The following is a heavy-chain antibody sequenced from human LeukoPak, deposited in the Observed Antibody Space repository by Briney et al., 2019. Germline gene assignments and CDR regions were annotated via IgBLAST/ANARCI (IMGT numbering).Heavy chain of an antibody. D-gene: IGHD4-17*01. V-gene: IGHV3-30-3*01. CDR2: ISYDGNNK. J-gene: IGHJ4*02. Sequence: SGGSLRLSCAASGFTFSSYAMHWVRQAPGKGLEWVAVISYDGNNKYYADSVKGRFTISRDNSKNTLYLQMNSLRAEDTAVYYCARPYGRDYWGQGTLVTVSS. CDR3: ARPYGRDY. CDR1: GFTFSSYA.